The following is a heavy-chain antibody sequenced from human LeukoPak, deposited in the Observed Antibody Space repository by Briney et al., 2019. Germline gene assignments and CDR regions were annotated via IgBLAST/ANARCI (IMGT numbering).Heavy chain of an antibody. V-gene: IGHV3-23*01. Sequence: GGSLRLSCAASGFTFSSYAMSWVRQAPGKGLEWVSAIRGSGGSTYYADSVKGRFTISRDNSKNALYLQMNSLRAEDTAVYYCAKLGLRFLEWFHSYYFDYWGQGTLVTISS. CDR1: GFTFSSYA. J-gene: IGHJ4*02. D-gene: IGHD3-3*01. CDR2: IRGSGGST. CDR3: AKLGLRFLEWFHSYYFDY.